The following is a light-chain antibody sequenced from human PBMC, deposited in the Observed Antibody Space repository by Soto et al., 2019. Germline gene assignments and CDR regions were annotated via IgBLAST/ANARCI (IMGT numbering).Light chain of an antibody. Sequence: EIVLTQSPATLSLSPGERATLSCRASQSVSSYLAWYQQKPGQAPRLLIYDASDRATGIPARFSGSGSGTDFTLTIRGLEPEDCAVYYCQQRSNWPPLFGGGTKVEIK. J-gene: IGKJ4*01. CDR1: QSVSSY. CDR3: QQRSNWPPL. CDR2: DAS. V-gene: IGKV3-11*01.